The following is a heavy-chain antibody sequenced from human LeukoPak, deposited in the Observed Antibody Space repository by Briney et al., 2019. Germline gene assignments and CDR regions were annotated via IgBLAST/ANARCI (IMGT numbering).Heavy chain of an antibody. CDR2: IATGSDYI. J-gene: IGHJ3*02. V-gene: IGHV3-21*01. CDR1: GFTFSFYN. D-gene: IGHD2-21*01. CDR3: ARDRVWAVVVIALDAFDI. Sequence: PGGSLRLSCAASGFTFSFYNMNWVRQAPGKGLEWVSFIATGSDYIYYADSVKGRFTISRDNAKNSLYLQMNSLRAEDTAVYYCARDRVWAVVVIALDAFDIWGQGTMVTVSS.